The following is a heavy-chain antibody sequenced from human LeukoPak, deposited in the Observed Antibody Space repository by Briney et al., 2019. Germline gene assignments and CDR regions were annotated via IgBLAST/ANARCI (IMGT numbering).Heavy chain of an antibody. V-gene: IGHV3-74*01. D-gene: IGHD3-22*01. Sequence: GGSLRLSCAVSGLTINKYWMHWVRQVPGKGLVWVSVINGDGISTTYADSVKGRFTISRDNAKNTLYLQMNSLKVEDTAVYYCVIFRSYYDNNGRNHWGQGTLVTVST. CDR2: INGDGIST. J-gene: IGHJ5*02. CDR1: GLTINKYW. CDR3: VIFRSYYDNNGRNH.